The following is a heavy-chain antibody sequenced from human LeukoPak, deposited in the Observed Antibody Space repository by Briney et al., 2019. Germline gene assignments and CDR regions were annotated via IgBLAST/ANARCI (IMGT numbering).Heavy chain of an antibody. CDR1: GYTFTVYY. J-gene: IGHJ3*02. CDR3: ARDGNWGSLRGAFDI. CDR2: INPNSGGS. V-gene: IGHV1-2*02. D-gene: IGHD7-27*01. Sequence: GASVKVSCKASGYTFTVYYLHWVRQAPGQGLEWMGWINPNSGGSNHAQKFQGRVTMTRDTSISTAYMELSRLRSDDTAVYYCARDGNWGSLRGAFDIWGQGTIVTVSS.